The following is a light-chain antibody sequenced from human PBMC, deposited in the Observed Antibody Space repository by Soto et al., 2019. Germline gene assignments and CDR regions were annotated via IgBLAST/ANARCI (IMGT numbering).Light chain of an antibody. CDR3: QQYGSSQT. Sequence: EIVLTQSPGTLSLSPGERATLSCRASQSVSSSYLAWYQQKPGQDPRLLIYGASSRATGIPDRFSGSGSGTDFTLTISRLEPEDFAVYYCQQYGSSQTFGQGTKVEIK. V-gene: IGKV3-20*01. CDR1: QSVSSSY. CDR2: GAS. J-gene: IGKJ1*01.